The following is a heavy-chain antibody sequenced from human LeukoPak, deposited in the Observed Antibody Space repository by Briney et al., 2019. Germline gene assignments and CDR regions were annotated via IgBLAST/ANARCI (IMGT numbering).Heavy chain of an antibody. CDR2: IIPIFGTA. V-gene: IGHV1-69*13. D-gene: IGHD3-22*01. CDR3: ARSNPAYYYDSSGYYFDY. Sequence: ASVKVSCKASGGTFSSYAISWVRQAPGQGLEWMEGIIPIFGTANYAQKFQGRVTITADESTSTAYMELSSLRSEDTAVYYCARSNPAYYYDSSGYYFDYWGQGTLVTVSS. CDR1: GGTFSSYA. J-gene: IGHJ4*02.